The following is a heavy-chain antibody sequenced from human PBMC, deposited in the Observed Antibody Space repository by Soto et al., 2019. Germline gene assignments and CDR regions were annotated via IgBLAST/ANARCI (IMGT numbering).Heavy chain of an antibody. CDR1: GFTFSYYS. V-gene: IGHV3-21*01. CDR3: ARDPVGVDSTFFFDS. CDR2: ISSSTTYI. J-gene: IGHJ4*02. Sequence: GGSLRLSCAASGFTFSYYSMTWVRQSPGRGLEWVSSISSSTTYISYADSVRGRFTISRDNAKNSLYLQMSSLRADDTAVYYCARDPVGVDSTFFFDSWGQGALVTVSS. D-gene: IGHD2-21*01.